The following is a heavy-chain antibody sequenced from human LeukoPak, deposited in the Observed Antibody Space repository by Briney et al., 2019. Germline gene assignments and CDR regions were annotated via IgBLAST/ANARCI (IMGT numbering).Heavy chain of an antibody. CDR1: GFTFSSYE. CDR2: ISSSGSTI. V-gene: IGHV3-48*03. D-gene: IGHD3-3*01. Sequence: GGSLRLSCAASGFTFSSYEMNWVRQAPGKGLEGVSYISSSGSTIYYADSVKGRFTISRDNAKNSLYLRMNSLRAEDTAVYYCARLHYDFWSGSLDYWGQGTLVTVSS. CDR3: ARLHYDFWSGSLDY. J-gene: IGHJ4*02.